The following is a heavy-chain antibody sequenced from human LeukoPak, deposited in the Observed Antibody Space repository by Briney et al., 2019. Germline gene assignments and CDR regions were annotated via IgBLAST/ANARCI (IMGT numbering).Heavy chain of an antibody. V-gene: IGHV4-38-2*02. CDR2: INHSGST. J-gene: IGHJ5*02. Sequence: PSETLSLTCSVTGFSISSGYYWGWIRQSPGKGLEWIGEINHSGSTNYNPSLKSRVTISVDTSKNQFSLKLSSVTAADTAVYYCARKRPGRLFGVVIIGVSSNWFDPWGQGTLVTVSS. D-gene: IGHD3-3*01. CDR3: ARKRPGRLFGVVIIGVSSNWFDP. CDR1: GFSISSGYY.